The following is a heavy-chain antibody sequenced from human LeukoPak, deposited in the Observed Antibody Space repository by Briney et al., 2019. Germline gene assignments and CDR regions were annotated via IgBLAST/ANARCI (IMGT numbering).Heavy chain of an antibody. V-gene: IGHV1-18*01. J-gene: IGHJ3*02. Sequence: ASVKVSCKASGYTFTNYGISWVRQAPGHGLEWMGWTSAYNGNTKYAQNVQGRVMMTTDTSTSTAYMELRSLRPDDTAVYFCARDRSFRSDFWGVTDAFDMWGPGTMVIVSS. CDR3: ARDRSFRSDFWGVTDAFDM. D-gene: IGHD3-3*01. CDR1: GYTFTNYG. CDR2: TSAYNGNT.